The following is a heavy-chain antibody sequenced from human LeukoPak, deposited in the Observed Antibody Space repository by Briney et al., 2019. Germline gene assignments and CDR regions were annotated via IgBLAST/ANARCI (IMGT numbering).Heavy chain of an antibody. J-gene: IGHJ4*02. Sequence: GGSLRLSCAASGFTFSSYSMNWVRQAPGKGLEWVSSISSSSSYIYYADSVKGRFTISRDNAKNSLYLQMNSLRAEDTAVYYCARDSRARGSGSLLDYWGQGTLVTVSS. CDR1: GFTFSSYS. CDR2: ISSSSSYI. CDR3: ARDSRARGSGSLLDY. V-gene: IGHV3-21*01. D-gene: IGHD3-10*01.